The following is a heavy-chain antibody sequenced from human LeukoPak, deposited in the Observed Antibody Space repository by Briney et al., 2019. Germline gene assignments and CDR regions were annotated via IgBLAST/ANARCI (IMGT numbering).Heavy chain of an antibody. V-gene: IGHV3-74*01. J-gene: IGHJ4*02. D-gene: IGHD2-15*01. CDR3: ARGWGEKGRCRGGTCNNPQFDY. CDR1: GFTFSSNW. CDR2: INSDGSSR. Sequence: GGSLRLSCVASGFTFSSNWMHWVRQAPGKGLVWVSRINSDGSSRRYADSVKGRFTISRDNADDLVYLQMNSLRVEDTAVYYCARGWGEKGRCRGGTCNNPQFDYWGQGILVTVSS.